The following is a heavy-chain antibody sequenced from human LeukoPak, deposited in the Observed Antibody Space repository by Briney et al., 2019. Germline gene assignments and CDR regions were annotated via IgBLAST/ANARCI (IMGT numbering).Heavy chain of an antibody. V-gene: IGHV5-51*01. D-gene: IGHD3-9*01. CDR3: ARLGFYYILTEYGMDI. J-gene: IGHJ6*02. Sequence: GESLKISCKGSGYSFTSYWIGWVRQMPGKGLEWMGIIYPGDSDTRYSPSFQGQVTISADNSISTAYLQWSSLKASHTAMYYCARLGFYYILTEYGMDIWGQGTTVTVSS. CDR1: GYSFTSYW. CDR2: IYPGDSDT.